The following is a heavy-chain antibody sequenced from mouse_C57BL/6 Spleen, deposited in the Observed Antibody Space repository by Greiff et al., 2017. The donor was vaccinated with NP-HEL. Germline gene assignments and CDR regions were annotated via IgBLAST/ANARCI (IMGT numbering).Heavy chain of an antibody. V-gene: IGHV1-26*01. D-gene: IGHD1-1*01. CDR3: ARGDYYGSSRNWYFDV. CDR1: GYTFTDYY. Sequence: EVQLQQSGPELVKPGASVKISCKASGYTFTDYYMNWVKQSHGKSLEWIGDINPNNGGTSYNQKFKGKATLTVDKSSSPAYMELRSLTSEDSAVYYCARGDYYGSSRNWYFDVWGTGTTVTVSS. CDR2: INPNNGGT. J-gene: IGHJ1*03.